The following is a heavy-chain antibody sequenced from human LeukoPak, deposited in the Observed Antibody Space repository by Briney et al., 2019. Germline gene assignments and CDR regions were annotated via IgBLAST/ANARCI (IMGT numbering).Heavy chain of an antibody. J-gene: IGHJ4*02. V-gene: IGHV4-38-2*02. CDR3: ARRSPSSTSYFDY. Sequence: SETLSLTCTVSGYSISSGYYWSWIRQPPGKGLEWIGEIDHSGSTNYNPSLKSRVTISVDTSKNQFSLKLSSVTAAGTAVYYCARRSPSSTSYFDYWGQGTLVTVSS. CDR2: IDHSGST. D-gene: IGHD2-2*01. CDR1: GYSISSGYY.